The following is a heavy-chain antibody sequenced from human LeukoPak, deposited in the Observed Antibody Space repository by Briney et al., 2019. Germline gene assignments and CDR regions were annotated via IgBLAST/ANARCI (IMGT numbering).Heavy chain of an antibody. CDR3: ASGGYSSSWYRGYYFDY. D-gene: IGHD6-13*01. CDR2: ISYDGSNK. CDR1: GGTFSSYA. V-gene: IGHV3-30-3*01. J-gene: IGHJ4*02. Sequence: SCKASGGTFSSYAMHWVRQAPGKGLGWVAVISYDGSNKYYADSVKGRFTISRDNSKNTLYLQMNSLRAEDTAVYYCASGGYSSSWYRGYYFDYWGQGTLVTVSS.